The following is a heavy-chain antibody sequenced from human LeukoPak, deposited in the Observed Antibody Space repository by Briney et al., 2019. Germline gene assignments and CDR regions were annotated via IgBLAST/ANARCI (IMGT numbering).Heavy chain of an antibody. CDR2: ISWSSGDL. CDR1: GFTFDDYA. V-gene: IGHV3-9*01. Sequence: GGSLRLSCSASGFTFDDYAMHWVRQAPGKGLEWVSGISWSSGDLGYADSVKGRFTISRDNAKNSLYLQINSLRGEDTAVYYCAKDLRPGGRFGYFDYWGQGTLVTVSS. CDR3: AKDLRPGGRFGYFDY. D-gene: IGHD3-16*01. J-gene: IGHJ4*02.